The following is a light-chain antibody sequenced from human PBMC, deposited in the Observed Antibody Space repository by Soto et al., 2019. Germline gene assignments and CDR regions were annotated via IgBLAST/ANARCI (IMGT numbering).Light chain of an antibody. V-gene: IGKV3-20*01. CDR2: GAS. CDR3: QQYGSSPLYT. J-gene: IGKJ2*01. CDR1: QSVSSSY. Sequence: EIVLTQSPGTLSLSPGERATLSCRASQSVSSSYLAWYQQKPGQAPRLLMSGASSRATGIPDRFSGSGSGTDFTLTISRLEPEDFAVYYCQQYGSSPLYTFGQGTKLEIK.